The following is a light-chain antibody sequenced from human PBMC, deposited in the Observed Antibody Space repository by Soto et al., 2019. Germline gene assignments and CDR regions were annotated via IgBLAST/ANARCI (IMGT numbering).Light chain of an antibody. CDR1: QSISSW. J-gene: IGKJ1*01. CDR3: QPYNSYSEA. V-gene: IGKV1-5*03. CDR2: KAS. Sequence: DIQMTQSPSTLPASVGDRVTITCRASQSISSWLAWYQQKPGKAPKLLIYKASTLKSGVPSRFSGSGSGTEFTLTISSLQPDDFATYYCQPYNSYSEAFGQGTKVDIK.